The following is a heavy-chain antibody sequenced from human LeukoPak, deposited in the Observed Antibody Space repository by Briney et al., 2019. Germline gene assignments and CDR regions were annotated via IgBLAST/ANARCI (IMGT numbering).Heavy chain of an antibody. D-gene: IGHD2/OR15-2a*01. V-gene: IGHV3-30*04. Sequence: PGRSLRLSCAASGFTFSSYAMHWVRQAPGKGLEWVAVISYDGSNKYYADSVKGRFTISRDNSKNTLYLQMNSLRAEDTAVYYCARGVGNFRYFFDYWGQGTLVTVSS. CDR3: ARGVGNFRYFFDY. J-gene: IGHJ4*02. CDR2: ISYDGSNK. CDR1: GFTFSSYA.